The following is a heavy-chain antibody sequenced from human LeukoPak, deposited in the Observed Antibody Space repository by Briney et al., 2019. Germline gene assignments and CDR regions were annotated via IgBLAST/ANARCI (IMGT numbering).Heavy chain of an antibody. CDR3: ARVAGSRLDY. CDR1: GFIFSSYG. V-gene: IGHV3-33*01. CDR2: IWYDGSKE. Sequence: GGSLRLSRAASGFIFSSYGIHWVRQAPGQGLEWVTVIWYDGSKEYYSDSVKGRFTVSRDNSKNTAYLQMNSLRAEDTAVYYCARVAGSRLDYWGPGALVTVSS. J-gene: IGHJ4*02. D-gene: IGHD6-13*01.